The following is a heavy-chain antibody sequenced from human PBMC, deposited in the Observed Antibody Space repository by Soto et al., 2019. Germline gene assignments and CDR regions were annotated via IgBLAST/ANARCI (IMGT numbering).Heavy chain of an antibody. J-gene: IGHJ4*02. CDR2: INAGNGNT. V-gene: IGHV1-3*01. Sequence: ASVKVSCKASGYTFTNYAMHWVRQAPGQRLEWMGWINAGNGNTKYSQKFQGRVTITRDTSASTAYMELTSLRSEDTAVYYCARGGHVVVVTAAFDYWGQGTLVTVSS. CDR1: GYTFTNYA. CDR3: ARGGHVVVVTAAFDY. D-gene: IGHD2-21*02.